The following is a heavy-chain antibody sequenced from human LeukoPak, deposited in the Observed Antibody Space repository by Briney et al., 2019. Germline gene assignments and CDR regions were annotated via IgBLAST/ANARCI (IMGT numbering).Heavy chain of an antibody. CDR3: ASGSSL. CDR1: GYTFTSYD. CDR2: MNPKSGNT. D-gene: IGHD6-6*01. V-gene: IGHV1-8*01. Sequence: ASVTVSFQASGYTFTSYDINWVRQATGQGLEWMGWMNPKSGNTGYVQKFRGRVTMTRNTSISIAYMELSSLTSEDTAVYYCASGSSLWGQGTLVTVSS. J-gene: IGHJ4*02.